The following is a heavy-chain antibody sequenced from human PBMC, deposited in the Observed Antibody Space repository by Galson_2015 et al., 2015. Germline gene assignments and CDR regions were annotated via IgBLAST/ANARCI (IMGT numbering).Heavy chain of an antibody. CDR2: IKSKTDGGTP. Sequence: SLRLSCAASGFTFSNAWMSWVRQAPGKGLEWVGRIKSKTDGGTPDYAAPVKARFTIQRNNSKNTLYLQITSLKTEDTAVYYCTPVTAITMVRGVITYWGQGTLVTVSS. CDR3: TPVTAITMVRGVITY. CDR1: GFTFSNAW. D-gene: IGHD3-10*01. V-gene: IGHV3-15*01. J-gene: IGHJ4*02.